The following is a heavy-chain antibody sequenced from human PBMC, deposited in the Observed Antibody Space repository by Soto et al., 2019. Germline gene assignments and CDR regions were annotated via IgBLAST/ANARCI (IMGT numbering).Heavy chain of an antibody. J-gene: IGHJ4*02. CDR1: GGSVSSTTYY. D-gene: IGHD4-17*01. V-gene: IGHV4-61*01. Sequence: NPSETLSLTCTVSGGSVSSTTYYWTWIRQPPGKGLEWIGYIYDSWRTNYNPSLKSRVTISVDTSKNQFSLGLRSVTAADTAVYYCARDSFGRGDRNFDFWGQGTLVTVSS. CDR2: IYDSWRT. CDR3: ARDSFGRGDRNFDF.